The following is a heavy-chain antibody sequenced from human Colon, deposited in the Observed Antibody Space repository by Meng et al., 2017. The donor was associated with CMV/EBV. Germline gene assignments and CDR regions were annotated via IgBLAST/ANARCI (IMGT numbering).Heavy chain of an antibody. Sequence: GGSLRLSCAASGFTFNTFWMTWVRQAPGKGLEWVANIKEDGRGQWYVDSVKGRFTISRDNARKSLYLQMNGLRAEDTAVYYCVRYENLQHGMDVWGQGTTVTVSS. D-gene: IGHD1-1*01. V-gene: IGHV3-7*01. CDR1: GFTFNTFW. CDR3: VRYENLQHGMDV. J-gene: IGHJ6*02. CDR2: IKEDGRGQ.